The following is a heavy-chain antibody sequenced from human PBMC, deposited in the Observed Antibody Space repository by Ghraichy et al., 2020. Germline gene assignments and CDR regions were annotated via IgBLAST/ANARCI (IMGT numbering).Heavy chain of an antibody. CDR2: ISSYNGDT. Sequence: ASVKVSCKASGYTFTSYGISWVRQAPGQGLEWMGWISSYNGDTNYAQKLQGRVTMTTDTSTSTAYMELRSLRSDDTAVYYCARAYYYDSGGYYRPFDYWGQGTLVTVSS. V-gene: IGHV1-18*01. D-gene: IGHD3-22*01. J-gene: IGHJ4*02. CDR1: GYTFTSYG. CDR3: ARAYYYDSGGYYRPFDY.